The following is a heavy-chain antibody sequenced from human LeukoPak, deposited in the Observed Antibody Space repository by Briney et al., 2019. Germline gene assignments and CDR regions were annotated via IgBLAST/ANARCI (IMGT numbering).Heavy chain of an antibody. CDR3: ARGVDSAIDW. J-gene: IGHJ4*02. Sequence: GGSLRLSCAASGFTFSSYWMNWVHQAPGKGLEWVANINGDGRDKYYVGSVRGRFTISRDNADNALYLQMNSLRGDDTAVYYCARGVDSAIDWWGQGTLVTVSS. D-gene: IGHD3-9*01. CDR1: GFTFSSYW. V-gene: IGHV3-7*01. CDR2: INGDGRDK.